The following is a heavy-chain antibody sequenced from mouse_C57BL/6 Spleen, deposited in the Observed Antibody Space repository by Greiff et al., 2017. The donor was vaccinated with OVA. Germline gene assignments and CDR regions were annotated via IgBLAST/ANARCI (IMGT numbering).Heavy chain of an antibody. D-gene: IGHD1-1*01. CDR3: ARSPTVVAPYWYFDV. CDR1: GYAFSSYW. CDR2: IYPGDGDT. Sequence: QVHVKQSGAELVKPGASVKISCKASGYAFSSYWMNWVKQRPGTGLEWIGQIYPGDGDTNYNGKFKGKATLTADKSSSTAYMQLSSLTSEDSAVYFCARSPTVVAPYWYFDVWGTGTTVTVSS. V-gene: IGHV1-80*01. J-gene: IGHJ1*03.